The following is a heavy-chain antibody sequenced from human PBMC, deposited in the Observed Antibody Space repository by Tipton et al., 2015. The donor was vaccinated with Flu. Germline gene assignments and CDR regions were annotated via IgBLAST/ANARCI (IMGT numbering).Heavy chain of an antibody. CDR3: ARGGYNLVY. J-gene: IGHJ4*02. D-gene: IGHD5-24*01. CDR2: IYYSGTT. V-gene: IGHV4-39*07. Sequence: TLSLTCSVSGVSITSSNYFWGWIRQPPGRGLEWIGSIYYSGTTYYNPSLKSRVTISVDTSKSQFSLKLTSVTAADTAVYYCARGGYNLVYWGQGTLVTVSS. CDR1: GVSITSSNYF.